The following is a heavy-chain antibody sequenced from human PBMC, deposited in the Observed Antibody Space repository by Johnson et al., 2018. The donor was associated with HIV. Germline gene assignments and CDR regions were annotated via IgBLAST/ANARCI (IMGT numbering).Heavy chain of an antibody. CDR3: AKDLGTGDDAFDI. D-gene: IGHD7-27*01. CDR2: IYSGDNT. CDR1: GFIFSDYY. Sequence: VQLVESGGGLVKPGGSLRLSCAASGFIFSDYYMSWIRQAPGKGLEWVSVIYSGDNTFHADSVKGRFIISRDNSKNTLYLQMNSLRAEDTAVYYCAKDLGTGDDAFDIWGQGTMVTVSS. J-gene: IGHJ3*02. V-gene: IGHV3-66*01.